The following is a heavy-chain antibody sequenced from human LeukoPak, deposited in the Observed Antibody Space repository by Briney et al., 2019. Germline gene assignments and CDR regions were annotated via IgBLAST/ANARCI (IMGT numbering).Heavy chain of an antibody. V-gene: IGHV3-53*01. CDR1: GFTVSSNY. CDR2: IYPGGNT. J-gene: IGHJ3*02. CDR3: ASPRSGQSFDI. Sequence: PGVSLRLSCAASGFTVSSNYMSWVRQAPGKGLEWVSVIYPGGNTYYADSVKGRFTVSRDNSKNTLYLQMNSLRAEVTAVYYCASPRSGQSFDIWGQGTMVTVSS. D-gene: IGHD6-19*01.